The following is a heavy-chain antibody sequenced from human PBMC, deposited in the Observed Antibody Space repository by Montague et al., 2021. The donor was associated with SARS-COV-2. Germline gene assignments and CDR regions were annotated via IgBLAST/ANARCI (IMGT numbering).Heavy chain of an antibody. J-gene: IGHJ4*02. CDR3: ASQSGGYYNDFDL. CDR2: IYYSASS. Sequence: TLSLTCSVSGGSISSANYYWIWIRQHPGKGLDFIGYIYYSASSFSNPSLRSRLTISVDTSKNRLSLRLSSVTAADTAIYFCASQSGGYYNDFDLWGQGTLVTVSS. CDR1: GGSISSANYY. D-gene: IGHD1-26*01. V-gene: IGHV4-31*03.